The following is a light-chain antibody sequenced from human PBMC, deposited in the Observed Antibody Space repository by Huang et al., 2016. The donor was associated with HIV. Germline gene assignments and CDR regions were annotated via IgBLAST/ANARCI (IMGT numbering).Light chain of an antibody. V-gene: IGKV1-39*01. J-gene: IGKJ2*01. CDR2: ATS. CDR3: QQSYSTPEYT. CDR1: QSISAY. Sequence: IQMTQSPSSLSASIGDRVTITCRASQSISAYLNWYQQKPGKAPNLLIYATSNLHRSVPSRCSGSGSGTDFTLTISGLQPEDFATYYCQQSYSTPEYTFGQGTKLELK.